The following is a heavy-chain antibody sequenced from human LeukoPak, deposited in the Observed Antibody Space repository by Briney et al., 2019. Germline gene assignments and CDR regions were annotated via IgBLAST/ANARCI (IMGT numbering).Heavy chain of an antibody. J-gene: IGHJ4*02. CDR3: ASNWGGDEYYFDY. CDR1: GGSIRSSSYY. V-gene: IGHV4-39*01. CDR2: IYYSGST. Sequence: SETLSLTCTVSGGSIRSSSYYWGWIRQPPGKGLEWIASIYYSGSTYYSPSLKSRVTISVDTSKNQFSLRLSSVTAADTAVYYCASNWGGDEYYFDYWGQGSLVTVSS. D-gene: IGHD7-27*01.